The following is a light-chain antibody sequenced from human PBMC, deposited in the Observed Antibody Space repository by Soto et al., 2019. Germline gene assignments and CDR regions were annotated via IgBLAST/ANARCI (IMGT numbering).Light chain of an antibody. V-gene: IGKV1-5*03. Sequence: DIQMTQSPSTLSGSVGDRVTITCRASQTISSWLAWYQQKPGKAPKLLIYKASYLQSWVPSTFSGSGCGTEFTLTISSLQHDDFATYYCQQYKSYSSWTFGQGTKVDIK. CDR3: QQYKSYSSWT. CDR2: KAS. J-gene: IGKJ1*01. CDR1: QTISSW.